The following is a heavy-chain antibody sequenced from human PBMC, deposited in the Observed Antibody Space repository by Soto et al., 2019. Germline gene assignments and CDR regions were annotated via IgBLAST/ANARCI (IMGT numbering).Heavy chain of an antibody. Sequence: SLRLSCAASGFTFSTYGMHWVRQAPGKGLEWVAVMGNDGITTFCADSVKGRFTISRDNSKNTLFLQMNSLRADDTAVYYCAKEFQWELHAFDIWGQGTMVTVSS. D-gene: IGHD1-26*01. V-gene: IGHV3-30*02. CDR3: AKEFQWELHAFDI. CDR2: MGNDGITT. J-gene: IGHJ3*02. CDR1: GFTFSTYG.